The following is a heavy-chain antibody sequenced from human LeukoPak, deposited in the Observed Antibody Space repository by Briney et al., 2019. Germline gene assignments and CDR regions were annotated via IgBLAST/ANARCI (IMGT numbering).Heavy chain of an antibody. Sequence: SETLSLTCTVAGGSISSYYWSWIRQPPGKGLEWIGYIYYSGSPNYNPSLKSRVTISVDTSKNQFSLKLSSVTAADTAVYYCARHADVYSSSFGYFDYWGQGTLVTVSS. CDR2: IYYSGSP. D-gene: IGHD6-13*01. CDR1: GGSISSYY. V-gene: IGHV4-59*08. CDR3: ARHADVYSSSFGYFDY. J-gene: IGHJ4*02.